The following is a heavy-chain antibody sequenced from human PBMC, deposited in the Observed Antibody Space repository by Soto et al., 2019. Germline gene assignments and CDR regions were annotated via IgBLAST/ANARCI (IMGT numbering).Heavy chain of an antibody. J-gene: IGHJ6*02. CDR3: ARFGSAPYYYYGVDV. CDR2: VSGYTGNT. D-gene: IGHD3-10*01. Sequence: QVQLVQSETEVNKPGASVKVSCKASGYVFTNYDITWVRQAPGQGLEWMGWVSGYTGNTKYAQKFQDRVTMTTDTSTSTVYMELRSLRSDDTAVYYCARFGSAPYYYYGVDVWGQGTTVFVSS. V-gene: IGHV1-18*01. CDR1: GYVFTNYD.